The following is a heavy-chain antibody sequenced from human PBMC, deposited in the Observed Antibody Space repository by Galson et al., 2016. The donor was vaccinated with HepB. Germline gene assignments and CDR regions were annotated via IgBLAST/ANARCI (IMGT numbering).Heavy chain of an antibody. CDR1: GFTFSSYA. CDR2: VSNTGDST. V-gene: IGHV3-23*01. D-gene: IGHD3-22*01. J-gene: IGHJ4*02. CDR3: AKDPATYYDNSGYLD. Sequence: SLRLSCAASGFTFSSYAMSWVRQAPGKGLEWVSSVSNTGDSTYYADSVKGRFTISRDNSKNTLYLQMNSLRAEDTAVYYCAKDPATYYDNSGYLDWGQGTLVIVSS.